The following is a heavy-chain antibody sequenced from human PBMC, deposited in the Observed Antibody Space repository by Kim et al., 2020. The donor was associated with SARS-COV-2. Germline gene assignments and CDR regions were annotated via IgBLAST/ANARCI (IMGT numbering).Heavy chain of an antibody. J-gene: IGHJ4*02. D-gene: IGHD5-12*01. CDR3: ARIYDGGDY. Sequence: GDSVYCADSVKGRFNISRDNAKNSLYLQMNSLRADDTAVYYCARIYDGGDYWGQGTLVTVSS. CDR2: GDSV. V-gene: IGHV3-11*01.